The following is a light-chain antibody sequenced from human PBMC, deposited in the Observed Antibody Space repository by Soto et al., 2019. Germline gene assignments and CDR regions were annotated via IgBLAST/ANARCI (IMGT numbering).Light chain of an antibody. CDR3: QQYNSYWT. Sequence: DIQMTQSPSTLSASVGDRVTITCRASQSISSWLAWYQQKPGKAPKLLIYDASSLESGVPSRFSGGGCGTEFTLTISSLQPDDFATYYCQQYNSYWTFGQGTKVDIK. CDR2: DAS. V-gene: IGKV1-5*01. CDR1: QSISSW. J-gene: IGKJ1*01.